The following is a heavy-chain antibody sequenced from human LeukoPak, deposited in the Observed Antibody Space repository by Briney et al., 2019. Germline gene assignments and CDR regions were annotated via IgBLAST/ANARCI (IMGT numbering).Heavy chain of an antibody. Sequence: GGSLRLSCAASGFTFSSYAISWVRQAPGKGREGVSGISGSGGSTYYADSVKGRFTISRDNSKNRLYLQMNSLRAEDTAVYYCAKRPRGNYLDPFDYWGQGTLVTVSS. D-gene: IGHD3-10*01. CDR2: ISGSGGST. CDR3: AKRPRGNYLDPFDY. V-gene: IGHV3-23*01. J-gene: IGHJ4*02. CDR1: GFTFSSYA.